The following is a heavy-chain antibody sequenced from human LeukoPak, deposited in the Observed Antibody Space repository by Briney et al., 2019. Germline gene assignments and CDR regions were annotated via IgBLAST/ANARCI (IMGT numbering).Heavy chain of an antibody. J-gene: IGHJ4*02. Sequence: ASVKVSCKASGYTFSGYYLHWLRQAPGQGPEWMGWINPNNGDTNYEDKFRGRVTMTRDTSISTVYMELSRLTYDDTAVYFCARSLGSSFSFYFDSWGQGTLATVSS. V-gene: IGHV1-2*07. CDR2: INPNNGDT. CDR3: ARSLGSSFSFYFDS. CDR1: GYTFSGYY. D-gene: IGHD6-13*01.